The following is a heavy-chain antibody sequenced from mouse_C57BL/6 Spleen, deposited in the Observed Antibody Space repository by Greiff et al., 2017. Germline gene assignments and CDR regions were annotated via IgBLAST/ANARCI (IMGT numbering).Heavy chain of an antibody. CDR3: ARSRDSSGYDY. Sequence: QVTLKVSGPGILQSSQTLSLTCSFSGFSLSTSGMGVSWIRQPSGKGLEWLALTYWDDAKRYNPSLNSRPTISKDTSRNQIFLKITRVDTADTATYYCARSRDSSGYDYWGQGTTLTVSS. D-gene: IGHD3-2*02. CDR1: GFSLSTSGMG. J-gene: IGHJ2*01. CDR2: TYWDDAK. V-gene: IGHV8-12*01.